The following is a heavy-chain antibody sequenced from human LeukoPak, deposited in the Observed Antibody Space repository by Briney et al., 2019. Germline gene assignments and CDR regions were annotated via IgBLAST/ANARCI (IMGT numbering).Heavy chain of an antibody. CDR3: ARASTRYYYGMDV. CDR1: GYTFTAYY. V-gene: IGHV1-2*02. CDR2: INPNSGGT. J-gene: IGHJ6*02. D-gene: IGHD2/OR15-2a*01. Sequence: GASVKVSCKASGYTFTAYYMHWVRQAPGQGLEWMGWINPNSGGTNCAQKFQGRVNMTRDASISTAYMELSRLRSDDTAVYYCARASTRYYYGMDVWGQGTTVTVSS.